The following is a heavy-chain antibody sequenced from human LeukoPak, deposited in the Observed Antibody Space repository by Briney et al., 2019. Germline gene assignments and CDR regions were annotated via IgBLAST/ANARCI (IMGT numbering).Heavy chain of an antibody. J-gene: IGHJ4*02. V-gene: IGHV1-18*01. D-gene: IGHD1-26*01. CDR3: ARSLSALGVGAEHKELDY. CDR2: ISAYNGNT. CDR1: GYTFTSYG. Sequence: GASVKVSCKASGYTFTSYGISWVRQAPGQGLEWMGWISAYNGNTNYAQKLQGRVTMTTDTSTSTAYMELRSLRSDDTAVYYCARSLSALGVGAEHKELDYWGQGTLVTVSS.